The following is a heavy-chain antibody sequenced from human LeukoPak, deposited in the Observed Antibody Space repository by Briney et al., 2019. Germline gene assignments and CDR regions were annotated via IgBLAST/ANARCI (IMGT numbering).Heavy chain of an antibody. CDR2: IIPIFGTA. V-gene: IGHV1-69*05. Sequence: SVKVSCKASGGTFSSYAISWVRQAPGQGLEWMGRIIPIFGTADYAQKFQGRVTITTDESTSTAYMELSSLRSEDTAVYYCARQVREYCSGGSCPNWFDPWGQGTLVTVSS. CDR1: GGTFSSYA. CDR3: ARQVREYCSGGSCPNWFDP. D-gene: IGHD2-15*01. J-gene: IGHJ5*02.